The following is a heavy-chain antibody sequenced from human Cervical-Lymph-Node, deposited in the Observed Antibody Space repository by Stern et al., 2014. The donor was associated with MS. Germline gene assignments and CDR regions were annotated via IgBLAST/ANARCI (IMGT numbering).Heavy chain of an antibody. CDR3: ARATDILTGHYPYYFDY. D-gene: IGHD3-9*01. CDR1: GGSIRSYY. CDR2: IYYSGST. Sequence: QVQLQESGPGLVKPSETLSLTCSVSGGSIRSYYWSWIRQPPGKGLEWIGHIYYSGSTNYNSSLKSRVTISVDTSKNQFSLKLSPVTAADTAVYYCARATDILTGHYPYYFDYWGQGTLVTVSS. J-gene: IGHJ4*02. V-gene: IGHV4-59*01.